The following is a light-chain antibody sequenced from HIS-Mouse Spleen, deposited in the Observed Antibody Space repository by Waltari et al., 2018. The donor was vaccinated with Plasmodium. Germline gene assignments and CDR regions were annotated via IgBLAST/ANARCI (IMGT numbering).Light chain of an antibody. CDR3: YSTDSSGNHRV. CDR1: VLPKKS. Sequence: SYELTQPPSVSVSPGQTARITCSGDVLPKKSAYWYQQKSGQAPVRVIYEDSKRPSGTPERFSGSSSGTMATLTISGAQVEDEADYYCYSTDSSGNHRVFGGGTKLTVL. V-gene: IGLV3-10*01. J-gene: IGLJ3*02. CDR2: EDS.